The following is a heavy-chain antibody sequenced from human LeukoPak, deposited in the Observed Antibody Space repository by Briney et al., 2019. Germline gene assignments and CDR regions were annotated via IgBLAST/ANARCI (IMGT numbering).Heavy chain of an antibody. Sequence: QAGGSLRLSCAASGFTFAVYAMHWVRQDPRKGLEWVSGISWNSGSIGYADSVKGRFTISRDNAKNSLYLQMNSLRAEDTALYYCAKDASSSWYAGYEYFQHWGQGTLVTVSS. J-gene: IGHJ1*01. CDR3: AKDASSSWYAGYEYFQH. CDR1: GFTFAVYA. D-gene: IGHD6-13*01. CDR2: ISWNSGSI. V-gene: IGHV3-9*01.